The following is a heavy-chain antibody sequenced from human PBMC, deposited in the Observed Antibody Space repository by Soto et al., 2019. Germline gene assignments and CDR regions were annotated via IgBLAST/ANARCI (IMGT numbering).Heavy chain of an antibody. V-gene: IGHV3-30*18. CDR3: AKSPVGYYSFDI. D-gene: IGHD3-3*01. CDR2: ISYDGSNK. CDR1: GFTFSSYG. Sequence: ESGGGVVQPGRSLRLSCAASGFTFSSYGMHWVRQAPGKGLEWVAVISYDGSNKYYADSVKGRFTISRDNSKNTLYLQMNSLRAEDTAVYYCAKSPVGYYSFDIWGQGTMVTVSS. J-gene: IGHJ3*02.